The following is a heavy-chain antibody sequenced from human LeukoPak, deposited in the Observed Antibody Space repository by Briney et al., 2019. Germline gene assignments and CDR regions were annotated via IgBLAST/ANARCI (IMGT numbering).Heavy chain of an antibody. J-gene: IGHJ6*02. CDR1: GFTFSSYW. V-gene: IGHV3-7*01. Sequence: GGSLRLSCAASGFTFSSYWMSWVRQAPGKGLEWVANIKQDGSEKYYVDSVKGRFTISRDNAKNSLYLQMNSLRAEDTAVYYCASRGVSHYYYYGMDVWGQGTTVTVSS. CDR3: ASRGVSHYYYYGMDV. CDR2: IKQDGSEK. D-gene: IGHD3-10*01.